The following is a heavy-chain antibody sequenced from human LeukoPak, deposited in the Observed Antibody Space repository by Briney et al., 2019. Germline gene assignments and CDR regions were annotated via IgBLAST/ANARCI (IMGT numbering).Heavy chain of an antibody. CDR3: AKDLYDYVWGTNDAFDI. CDR2: ISSSSSTI. J-gene: IGHJ3*02. CDR1: GFTFSSYS. V-gene: IGHV3-48*01. Sequence: GGSLRLSCAASGFTFSSYSMNWVRQAPGKGLECVSYISSSSSTIYYADSVKGRFTISRDNAKNSLYLQMNSLRAEDTAVYYCAKDLYDYVWGTNDAFDIWGQGTMVTVSS. D-gene: IGHD3-16*01.